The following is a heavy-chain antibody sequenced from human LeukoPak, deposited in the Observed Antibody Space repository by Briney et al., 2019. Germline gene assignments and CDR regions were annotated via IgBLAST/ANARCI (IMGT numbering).Heavy chain of an antibody. CDR2: IRYDGSNK. V-gene: IGHV3-30*02. CDR1: GFTFSSYG. D-gene: IGHD3-22*01. Sequence: GGSLRLSCAASGFTFSSYGMHWVRQAPGKGLEWVAFIRYDGSNKYYADSVKGRFTISRDNSKNTLYLQMNSLRAEDTAVYYCAKITMIVVVITDAFDIRGQGTMVTVSS. J-gene: IGHJ3*02. CDR3: AKITMIVVVITDAFDI.